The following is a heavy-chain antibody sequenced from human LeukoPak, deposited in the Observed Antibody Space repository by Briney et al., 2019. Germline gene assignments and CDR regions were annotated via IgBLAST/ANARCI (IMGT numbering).Heavy chain of an antibody. CDR3: ARGSSSGYYVNFDY. Sequence: SETLSLTCTVSGASISNYYWSWIRQPPGKGLEWIGYFYYSGNTYYNPSLKSRVTISIDTSKNQFSLNLKFVTAADTAVYYCARGSSSGYYVNFDYWGQGTLVTVSS. CDR1: GASISNYY. CDR2: FYYSGNT. D-gene: IGHD3-22*01. V-gene: IGHV4-59*01. J-gene: IGHJ4*02.